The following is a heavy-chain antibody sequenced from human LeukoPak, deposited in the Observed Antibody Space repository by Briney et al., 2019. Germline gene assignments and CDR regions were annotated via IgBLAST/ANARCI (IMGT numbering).Heavy chain of an antibody. Sequence: SVKVSCKASGGTFSSYAISWVRQAPGQGLEWMGGIIPIFGTANYAQKFQGRVTITADESTSTAYMELSSLRSEDTAVYYCARGFGYYGREGFDYWGQGTLVTVSS. V-gene: IGHV1-69*13. D-gene: IGHD3-3*01. CDR2: IIPIFGTA. CDR1: GGTFSSYA. CDR3: ARGFGYYGREGFDY. J-gene: IGHJ4*02.